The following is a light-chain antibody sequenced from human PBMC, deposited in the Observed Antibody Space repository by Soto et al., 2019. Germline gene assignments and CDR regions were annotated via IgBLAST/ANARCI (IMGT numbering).Light chain of an antibody. Sequence: ETVLTQSPGTLSLSPGERATLSCRASQSIRSNYLAWYRQTPGQAPRLLIYGASNRATGIPDRFSGSGSGXDXXXXXXXLEPEDFAXXYXQQYGSSPWTFGQGTKVEIK. CDR2: GAS. CDR1: QSIRSNY. V-gene: IGKV3-20*01. CDR3: QQYGSSPWT. J-gene: IGKJ1*01.